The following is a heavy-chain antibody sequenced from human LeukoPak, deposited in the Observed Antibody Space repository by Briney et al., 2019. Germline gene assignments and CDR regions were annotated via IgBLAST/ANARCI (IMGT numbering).Heavy chain of an antibody. Sequence: GGSLRLSCAASGFTFSSYAMSWVRQAPGQGLEWVSAISGSGGSTYYADSVNGRFTISRDNSKNTLYLQMNSLRAEDTAVYYCAKDDGSVVVPLSVDYWGQGTLVTVSS. D-gene: IGHD2-2*01. CDR1: GFTFSSYA. V-gene: IGHV3-23*01. CDR3: AKDDGSVVVPLSVDY. J-gene: IGHJ4*02. CDR2: ISGSGGST.